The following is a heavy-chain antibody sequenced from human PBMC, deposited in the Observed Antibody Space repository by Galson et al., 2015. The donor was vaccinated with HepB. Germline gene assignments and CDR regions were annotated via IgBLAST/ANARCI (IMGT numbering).Heavy chain of an antibody. CDR1: GFSLSTSGVG. CDR3: AHSNLYSSGWYTYRSFDY. Sequence: PALVKPTQTLTLTCTFSGFSLSTSGVGVGWIRQPPGKALEWLALIYWDDDKRYSPSLKSRLTITKDTSKNQVVLTMTNMDPVDTATYYCAHSNLYSSGWYTYRSFDYWGQGTLVTVSS. J-gene: IGHJ4*02. CDR2: IYWDDDK. D-gene: IGHD6-19*01. V-gene: IGHV2-5*02.